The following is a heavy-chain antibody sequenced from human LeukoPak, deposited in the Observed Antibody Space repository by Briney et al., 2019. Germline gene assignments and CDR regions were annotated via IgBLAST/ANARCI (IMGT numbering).Heavy chain of an antibody. Sequence: SGGSLRLYCAASGFTFSSYAMSWVRQAPGKGLEWVSAISGSGGSTYYADSVKGRFTISRDNSKNTLYLQMNSLRAEDTAVYYCAKDSSDSAYDYWYFDLWGRGTLVTVSS. J-gene: IGHJ2*01. D-gene: IGHD5-12*01. V-gene: IGHV3-23*01. CDR2: ISGSGGST. CDR1: GFTFSSYA. CDR3: AKDSSDSAYDYWYFDL.